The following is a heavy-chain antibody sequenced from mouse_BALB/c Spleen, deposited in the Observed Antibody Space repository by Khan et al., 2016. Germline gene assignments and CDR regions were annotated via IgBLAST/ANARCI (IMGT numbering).Heavy chain of an antibody. CDR3: ASTFWYYNV. CDR2: INPDSRTI. CDR1: GVAFSRYW. J-gene: IGHJ1*01. V-gene: IGHV4-1*02. Sequence: EVQLHESGAGLVQPGGSLKLPCAASGVAFSRYWMSWVRQAPGKGLEWIGEINPDSRTINYTPSLTDNFIISRDNAKNTLYLQMSKVRSEYTALNYCASTFWYYNVWGAETTVTVSS.